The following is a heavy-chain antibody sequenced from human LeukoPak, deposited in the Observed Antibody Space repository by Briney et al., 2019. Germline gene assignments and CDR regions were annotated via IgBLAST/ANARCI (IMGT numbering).Heavy chain of an antibody. D-gene: IGHD2-15*01. J-gene: IGHJ4*02. CDR2: IRYDGSSK. V-gene: IGHV3-30*02. CDR3: AKAPVTSCRGAFCYPFDY. CDR1: GFSFSSYA. Sequence: SGGSLRLSCAASGFSFSSYALDWVRQAPGKGLEWVAFIRYDGSSKYHADSVKGRFTISRDNSKNTLYLQMNSLRAEDAAVYYCAKAPVTSCRGAFCYPFDYWGQGTLVTVSS.